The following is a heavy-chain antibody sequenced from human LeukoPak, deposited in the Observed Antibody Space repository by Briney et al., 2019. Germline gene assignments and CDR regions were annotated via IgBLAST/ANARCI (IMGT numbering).Heavy chain of an antibody. CDR2: INPSGGST. D-gene: IGHD2-15*01. Sequence: APVKVSCKASGYTFTSYYMHWVRQAPGQGLEWMGIINPSGGSTSYAQKFQGRVTMTRDTSTSTVYMELSSLRSEDTAVYYCARFSVAATDFDYWGQGTLVTVSS. CDR1: GYTFTSYY. CDR3: ARFSVAATDFDY. V-gene: IGHV1-46*01. J-gene: IGHJ4*02.